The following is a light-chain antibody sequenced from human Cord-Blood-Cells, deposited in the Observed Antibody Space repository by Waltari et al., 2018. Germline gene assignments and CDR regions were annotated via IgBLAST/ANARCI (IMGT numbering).Light chain of an antibody. CDR1: QSVSSSY. J-gene: IGKJ2*03. V-gene: IGKV3-20*01. CDR2: GAS. CDR3: QQYGSSPYS. Sequence: EIVLPQSPGTLSLSPGDRATISCRASQSVSSSYLAWYQQKPGQAPRLLIYGASSRATGIPDRFSGSGSGTDFTLTISRLEPEDFAVYYCQQYGSSPYSFGQGTKLEIK.